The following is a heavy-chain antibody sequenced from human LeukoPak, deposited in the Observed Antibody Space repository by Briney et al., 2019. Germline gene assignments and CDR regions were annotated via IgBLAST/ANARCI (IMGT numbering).Heavy chain of an antibody. D-gene: IGHD6-13*01. CDR2: IIPIFGTA. Sequence: SVKVSCKASGGTFSSYAISWVRQAPGQGLEWMGGIIPIFGTANYAQKFQGRVTITADESTSTAYMELSSLRSEDTAVYYCARVGLNSRSCYYGMDVWGQGTTVTVSS. CDR1: GGTFSSYA. CDR3: ARVGLNSRSCYYGMDV. J-gene: IGHJ6*02. V-gene: IGHV1-69*13.